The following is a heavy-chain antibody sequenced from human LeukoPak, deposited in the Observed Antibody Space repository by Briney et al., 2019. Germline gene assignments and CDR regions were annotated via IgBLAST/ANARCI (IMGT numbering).Heavy chain of an antibody. Sequence: PSETLSLTCAVYGGSISSYYWNWIRQPAGEGLEWIGRIYTSGSTNYNPSLKSRVTMSVDTSKNQFSLKLSSVTAADTAVYYCARDDWAGNFDYWGQGTLVTVSS. CDR2: IYTSGST. D-gene: IGHD6-19*01. J-gene: IGHJ4*02. CDR3: ARDDWAGNFDY. CDR1: GGSISSYY. V-gene: IGHV4-4*07.